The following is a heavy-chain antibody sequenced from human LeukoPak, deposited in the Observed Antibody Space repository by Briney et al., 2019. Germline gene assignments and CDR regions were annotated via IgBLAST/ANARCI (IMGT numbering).Heavy chain of an antibody. CDR3: AREKGGYCSSTSCSYKWFDP. V-gene: IGHV1-69*01. Sequence: ASVKVSCKGSGCTFSSYAISWVRQAPGQGLEWKGGIIPIFGTAKYAQKFQGRVTITADESTSTAYMELSSLRSEDTAVYYCAREKGGYCSSTSCSYKWFDPWGQGTLVAVSS. CDR1: GCTFSSYA. CDR2: IIPIFGTA. J-gene: IGHJ5*02. D-gene: IGHD2-2*01.